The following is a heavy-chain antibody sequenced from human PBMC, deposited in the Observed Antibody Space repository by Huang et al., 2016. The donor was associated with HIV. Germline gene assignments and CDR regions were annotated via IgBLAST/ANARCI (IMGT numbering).Heavy chain of an antibody. CDR3: AKGGSAAAVLDF. CDR1: GFTFSSYG. Sequence: QVQLVESGGGVVQPGRSLRISCAASGFTFSSYGMHWVHQAPGKGVWWVSGISYEGKTKSYADSVQGQFSISRDNSKTTVYLQLNSLRVEDTAVYCCAKGGSAAAVLDFWGQGTLVTVSS. V-gene: IGHV3-30*18. CDR2: ISYEGKTK. D-gene: IGHD6-13*01. J-gene: IGHJ4*02.